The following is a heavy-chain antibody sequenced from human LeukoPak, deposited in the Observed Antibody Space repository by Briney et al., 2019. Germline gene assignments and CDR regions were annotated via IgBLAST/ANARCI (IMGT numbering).Heavy chain of an antibody. Sequence: ASVKVSCKASGYTFTSYGISWVRQAPGQGLERMGWISAYNGNTNYAQKLQGRVTMTTDTSTSTAYMELRSLRSDDTAVYYCARDRRIAVASTITSYWGQGTLVTVSS. CDR2: ISAYNGNT. CDR3: ARDRRIAVASTITSY. V-gene: IGHV1-18*01. J-gene: IGHJ4*02. D-gene: IGHD6-19*01. CDR1: GYTFTSYG.